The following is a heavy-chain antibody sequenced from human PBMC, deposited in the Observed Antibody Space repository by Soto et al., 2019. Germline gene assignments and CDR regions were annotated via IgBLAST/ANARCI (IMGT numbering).Heavy chain of an antibody. CDR1: GYSFTSYW. CDR3: ARAHYDSWGKSSYYYGMDL. J-gene: IGHJ6*02. D-gene: IGHD3-3*01. CDR2: IYPGDSDT. Sequence: PVEALMISCKGSGYSFTSYWIGWVRQMPGKGLEWMGSIYPGDSDTRYSPSFEGQVTISADNSLSTAYLQCSSLEASDTAMYYCARAHYDSWGKSSYYYGMDLWGQGTLVTVSS. V-gene: IGHV5-51*01.